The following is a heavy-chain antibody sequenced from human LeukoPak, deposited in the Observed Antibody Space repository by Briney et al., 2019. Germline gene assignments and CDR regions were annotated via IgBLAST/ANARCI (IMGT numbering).Heavy chain of an antibody. Sequence: SETLSLTCTVSGGSINRYFWSWIRQPPGKGLGWIGHIYYSGTTNYNPSLKSRVTVSVDMSKNQFSVKLTSVTAADTAVYYCAREGLWGSYGTFDYWGQGTLVTVSS. J-gene: IGHJ4*02. CDR3: AREGLWGSYGTFDY. CDR1: GGSINRYF. D-gene: IGHD3-16*01. CDR2: IYYSGTT. V-gene: IGHV4-59*01.